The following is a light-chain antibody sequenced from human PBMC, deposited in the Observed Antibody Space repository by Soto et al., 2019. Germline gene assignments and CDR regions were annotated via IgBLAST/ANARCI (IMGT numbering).Light chain of an antibody. Sequence: DIQMTQSPSTLSASVGNRVTISCRASQSISRWLAWYQQKPGKAPVLLIYDASTLQGGVPSRFSGTGSGTEFTLTISSLQPEDFATYYCQQYNAYYSFGQGTKVDIK. V-gene: IGKV1-5*01. CDR2: DAS. J-gene: IGKJ2*03. CDR3: QQYNAYYS. CDR1: QSISRW.